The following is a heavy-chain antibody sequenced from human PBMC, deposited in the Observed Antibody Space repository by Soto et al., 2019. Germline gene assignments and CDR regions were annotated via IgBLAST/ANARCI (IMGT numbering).Heavy chain of an antibody. CDR1: GFTFSSHG. CDR3: ARWGPDRGSDY. CDR2: IWYAGSNK. Sequence: QVQLVQSGGGVVQPGRSLILSCAASGFTFSSHGMHWVRQAPGKGLEWVAVIWYAGSNKYYADSVKGRFTISRDNTKNMLYLQMSSLRVEDTAIYYCARWGPDRGSDYWGQGSLVTVSS. J-gene: IGHJ4*02. V-gene: IGHV3-33*01. D-gene: IGHD3-16*01.